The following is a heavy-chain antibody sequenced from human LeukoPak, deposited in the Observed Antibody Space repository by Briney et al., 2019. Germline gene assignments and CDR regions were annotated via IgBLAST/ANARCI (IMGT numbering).Heavy chain of an antibody. D-gene: IGHD3-10*01. J-gene: IGHJ4*02. CDR1: GLTFSSCW. CDR3: AAPGNRVSGPFDF. CDR2: INSDGSST. V-gene: IGHV3-74*01. Sequence: PGGSPRLSCEVSGLTFSSCWMHWVRQVPGKGLVWVSRINSDGSSTTYADSVKGRFTISRDNAKNTLYLQMNSLRAEDTAVYYCAAPGNRVSGPFDFWGQGTLVTVSS.